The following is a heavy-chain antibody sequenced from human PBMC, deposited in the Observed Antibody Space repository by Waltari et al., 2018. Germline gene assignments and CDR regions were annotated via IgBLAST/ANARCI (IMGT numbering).Heavy chain of an antibody. Sequence: EVQVVESGGDLVRPGGSLRLSCVASGFHFGNYWMNWVRQIPGKGLEWVAKIKGDGSEILYADSVKGRFTISRDNARNTLYVEMNNLRVEDTAVYFCATVRYWGQGTLVTVSS. CDR1: GFHFGNYW. V-gene: IGHV3-7*01. CDR3: ATVRY. J-gene: IGHJ4*02. CDR2: IKGDGSEI.